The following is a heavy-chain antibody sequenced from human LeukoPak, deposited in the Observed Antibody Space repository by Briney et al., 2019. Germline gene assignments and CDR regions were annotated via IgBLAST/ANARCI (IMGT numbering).Heavy chain of an antibody. Sequence: SETLCLTRAVSGGSISSSSYYWGWVRHPPGRGLEWIGSIYYSGSTYYNPSIKSRVTISVDTSKNQFSLKLSSVTAGDTAVYYCARCHAQQWELGYMDVWGKGTTVTVSS. CDR1: GGSISSSSYY. D-gene: IGHD1-26*01. J-gene: IGHJ6*03. CDR3: ARCHAQQWELGYMDV. V-gene: IGHV4-39*01. CDR2: IYYSGST.